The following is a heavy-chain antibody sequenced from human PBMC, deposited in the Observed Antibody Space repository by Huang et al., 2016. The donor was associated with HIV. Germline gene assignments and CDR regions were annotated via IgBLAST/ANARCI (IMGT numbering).Heavy chain of an antibody. V-gene: IGHV1-69*13. D-gene: IGHD6-19*01. CDR3: ARVRRHSGNSGLIDF. Sequence: QVHLVQSGAEVREPGSSVEVSCTSSAGALTSHSITWVRQAPGHGLERVGTFVPLFGTPNYGERFLGRPSFRAGESTGAVDMKLARLKSEDTAIYFCARVRRHSGNSGLIDFWGQGTLVTVTS. CDR1: AGALTSHS. CDR2: FVPLFGTP. J-gene: IGHJ4*02.